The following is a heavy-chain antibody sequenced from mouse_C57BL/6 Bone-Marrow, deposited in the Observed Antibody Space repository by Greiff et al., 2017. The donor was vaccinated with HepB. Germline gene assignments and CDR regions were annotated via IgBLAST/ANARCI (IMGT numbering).Heavy chain of an antibody. CDR1: GYTFTSYC. D-gene: IGHD2-12*01. J-gene: IGHJ2*01. CDR2: IYPRSGNT. Sequence: VMLVESGAELARPGASVKLSCKASGYTFTSYCISWVKQRAGQGLEWIGEIYPRSGNTYYNEKFKGKATLTADKSSSTAYMELRSLTSEDSAVYFCSRWDSYDGYFDYWGQGTTLTVSS. V-gene: IGHV1-81*01. CDR3: SRWDSYDGYFDY.